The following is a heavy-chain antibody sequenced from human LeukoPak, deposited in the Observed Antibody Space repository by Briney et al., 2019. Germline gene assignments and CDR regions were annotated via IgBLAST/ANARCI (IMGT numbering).Heavy chain of an antibody. J-gene: IGHJ4*02. CDR2: ISTDSSFT. D-gene: IGHD6-13*01. V-gene: IGHV3-11*06. Sequence: KPGGSLRLSCAASGFVFSDYYMTWLRQAPGKGLDWISYISTDSSFTSYADSVRGRFTVSRDNAKNSLYLQMNSLRAEDTAVYYCARLHSTAAAGTYDYWGQGTLVTVSS. CDR1: GFVFSDYY. CDR3: ARLHSTAAAGTYDY.